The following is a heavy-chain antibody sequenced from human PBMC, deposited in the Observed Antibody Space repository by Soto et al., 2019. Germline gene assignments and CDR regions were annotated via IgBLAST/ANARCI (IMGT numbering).Heavy chain of an antibody. D-gene: IGHD1-1*01. V-gene: IGHV1-18*01. CDR3: ARGRTVSSIGPLLV. CDR1: GYNFFDYG. CDR2: VSPKRGNT. Sequence: QIQMVQSGAEVKKPGASVKVSCKASGYNFFDYGVSWVRQAPGQGLEWLGWVSPKRGNTDYARKVQSRVTMTTDTSTRTAYMELRGLRSDDTAVYYCARGRTVSSIGPLLVWGQGTLVSVSS. J-gene: IGHJ1*01.